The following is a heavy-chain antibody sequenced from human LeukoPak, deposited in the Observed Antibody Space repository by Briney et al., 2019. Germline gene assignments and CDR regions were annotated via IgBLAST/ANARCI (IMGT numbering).Heavy chain of an antibody. J-gene: IGHJ4*02. CDR2: INHSGST. CDR1: NYSISSGYY. V-gene: IGHV4-38-2*02. D-gene: IGHD6-19*01. Sequence: SETLSLTCTVSNYSISSGYYWSWIRQPPGKGLEWIGEINHSGSTNYNPSLKSRVTISVDTSKNQFSLKLSSVTAADTAVYYCARGHGGEQWLVKGQGYYFDYWGQGTLVTVSS. CDR3: ARGHGGEQWLVKGQGYYFDY.